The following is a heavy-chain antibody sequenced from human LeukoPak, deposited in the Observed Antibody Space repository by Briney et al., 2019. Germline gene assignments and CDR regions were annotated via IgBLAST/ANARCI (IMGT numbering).Heavy chain of an antibody. CDR2: INPNSGGT. CDR3: ARTGLLWFGDYYYMDV. V-gene: IGHV1-2*02. Sequence: ASVKVSCKASGYTFTGYYMHWVRQAPGQGLEWMGWINPNSGGTNYAQKFQGRVTMTRDTSISTAYMELSRLRSDDTAVYYCARTGLLWFGDYYYMDVWGKGTTVTVSS. CDR1: GYTFTGYY. J-gene: IGHJ6*03. D-gene: IGHD3-10*01.